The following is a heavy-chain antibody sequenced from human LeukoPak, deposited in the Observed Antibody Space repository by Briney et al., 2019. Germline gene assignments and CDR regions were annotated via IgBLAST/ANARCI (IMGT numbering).Heavy chain of an antibody. CDR2: ISWNSGSI. CDR1: GFTFDDYA. V-gene: IGHV3-9*01. D-gene: IGHD4-4*01. J-gene: IGHJ4*02. Sequence: GRSLRLSCAASGFTFDDYAMHWVRQAPGKGLEWVSGISWNSGSIGYADSVKGRFTISRDNAKNSLYLQMNSLRAEDTAVYYCASPTVTTTERKSDVLLPFDYWGQGTLVTVSS. CDR3: ASPTVTTTERKSDVLLPFDY.